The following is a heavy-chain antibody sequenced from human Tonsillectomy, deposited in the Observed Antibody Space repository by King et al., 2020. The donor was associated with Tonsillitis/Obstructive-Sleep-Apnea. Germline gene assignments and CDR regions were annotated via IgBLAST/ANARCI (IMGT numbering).Heavy chain of an antibody. D-gene: IGHD3-3*01. Sequence: VQLVESGGGLVQPGGSLRLSCAASGFTFSSYSMNWVRQAPGKGLEWVSYISSTGNTIDYADSMKGRFTISRDNAKNSLYLQMNSLRDEDTAVYYCARSITIFGIIIHRLDAFDIWGQGTMVTVSS. V-gene: IGHV3-48*02. CDR1: GFTFSSYS. J-gene: IGHJ3*02. CDR3: ARSITIFGIIIHRLDAFDI. CDR2: ISSTGNTI.